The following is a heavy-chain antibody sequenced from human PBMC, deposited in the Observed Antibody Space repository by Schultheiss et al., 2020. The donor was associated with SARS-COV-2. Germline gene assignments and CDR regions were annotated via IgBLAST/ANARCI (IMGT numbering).Heavy chain of an antibody. J-gene: IGHJ5*02. Sequence: GESLKISCAASGFIFRDYAMSWVRQAPGKGLEWVSGISGSGGTKSYADSVKGRFTISRDNSKNTLYLQMNSLRAEDTAVYYCARGVLSGKRSVVVIAIRRGWFDPWGQGTLVTVSS. CDR3: ARGVLSGKRSVVVIAIRRGWFDP. V-gene: IGHV3-23*01. D-gene: IGHD2-21*01. CDR1: GFIFRDYA. CDR2: ISGSGGTK.